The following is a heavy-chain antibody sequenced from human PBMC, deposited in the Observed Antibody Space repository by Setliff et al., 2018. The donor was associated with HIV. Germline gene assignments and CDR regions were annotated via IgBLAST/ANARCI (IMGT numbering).Heavy chain of an antibody. CDR3: ARVRQDTYNYPITYSFYMDV. V-gene: IGHV1-18*01. Sequence: ASVKVSCKTSGYPFTKYGIIWVRQAPGQGLEWVGMISAFTGNTNSAQKVQGRVTMTTDKSTTTAYMELRSLRSEDTAVYYCARVRQDTYNYPITYSFYMDVWGKGTTVTVSS. CDR1: GYPFTKYG. CDR2: ISAFTGNT. D-gene: IGHD1-20*01. J-gene: IGHJ6*03.